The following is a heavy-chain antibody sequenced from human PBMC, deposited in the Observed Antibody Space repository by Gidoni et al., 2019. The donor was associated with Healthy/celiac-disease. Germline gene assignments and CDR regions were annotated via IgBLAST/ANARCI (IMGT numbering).Heavy chain of an antibody. Sequence: EVQLVESGGGLVQPGGSRRISCAAYGFTFSSYWMIWVRQAPGKGLEGVANIKQDGSEKYYVDSVKCRFTISRDNAKNSLYLQMNSLRAEDTAVYYCARGRQWLVGYWGQGTLVTVSS. CDR3: ARGRQWLVGY. CDR2: IKQDGSEK. V-gene: IGHV3-7*01. CDR1: GFTFSSYW. D-gene: IGHD6-19*01. J-gene: IGHJ4*02.